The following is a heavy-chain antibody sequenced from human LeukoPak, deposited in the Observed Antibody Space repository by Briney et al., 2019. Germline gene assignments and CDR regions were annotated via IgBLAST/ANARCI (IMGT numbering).Heavy chain of an antibody. V-gene: IGHV3-33*01. CDR1: GFTFSNYG. D-gene: IGHD3-10*01. CDR2: IWYDANNK. J-gene: IGHJ6*02. Sequence: GRSLRLPCAVSGFTFSNYGMHWVRQAPGKGLEWVAVIWYDANNKYYADSVKGRFTISRDNSNNTLYLQMNSLRAEDTAVYYCARELRGDYYGMDVWGQGTTVTVSS. CDR3: ARELRGDYYGMDV.